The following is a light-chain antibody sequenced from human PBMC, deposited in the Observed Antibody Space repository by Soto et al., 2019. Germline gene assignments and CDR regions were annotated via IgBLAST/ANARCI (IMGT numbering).Light chain of an antibody. J-gene: IGLJ1*01. CDR2: GNT. Sequence: QSVLTQPPSVSGAPGQRITISXTGXXXXXXAGYDVHWYQQFPGTAPKLLIFGNTKRPSGVPDRFSGSKSGSSASLAITGLQAEDEADYYCQSSDSSLSAFHVFGTGTKLTVL. CDR3: QSSDSSLSAFHV. V-gene: IGLV1-40*01. CDR1: XXXXXAGYD.